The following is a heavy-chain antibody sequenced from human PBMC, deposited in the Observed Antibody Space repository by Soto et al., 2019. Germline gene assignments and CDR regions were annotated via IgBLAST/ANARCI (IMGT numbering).Heavy chain of an antibody. D-gene: IGHD2-2*01. V-gene: IGHV1-18*04. J-gene: IGHJ6*02. CDR2: ISAYNGNS. CDR3: ARIADCSTTSCSFPPRFHVRGYYYYYGLDV. CDR1: AYTFTSYG. Sequence: QVHLVQSGAEVKKPGASVKVTCKASAYTFTSYGISWVRQAPGQGLEWVGWISAYNGNSNYAQKYEGRVTMTPDTSTSTAYMELSSLRSDDTAVYYCARIADCSTTSCSFPPRFHVRGYYYYYGLDVWGQGTTVTVSS.